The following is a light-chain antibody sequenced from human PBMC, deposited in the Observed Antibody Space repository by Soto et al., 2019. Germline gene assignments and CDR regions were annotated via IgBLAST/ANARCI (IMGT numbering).Light chain of an antibody. CDR2: GAS. Sequence: IVLTQSPDTLFLSLGERATLSCRTSRTVNNNYLAWYQQKPGQAPRLLIYGASRRAIGIPDRFSGSGSGTDFILTINRMEPEDFAVYYCQQYDVSPRTFGQGTKVDIK. V-gene: IGKV3-20*01. J-gene: IGKJ1*01. CDR3: QQYDVSPRT. CDR1: RTVNNNY.